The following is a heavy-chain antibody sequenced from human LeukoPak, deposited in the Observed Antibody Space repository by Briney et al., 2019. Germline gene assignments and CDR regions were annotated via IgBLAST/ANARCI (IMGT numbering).Heavy chain of an antibody. CDR3: ARQRGIAVAS. D-gene: IGHD6-19*01. J-gene: IGHJ5*02. CDR1: GGSFSGYY. Sequence: SETVSLTCAVYGGSFSGYYWSWIRQPPGKGLEWIGEINHSGSTNYNPSLKSRVTISVDTSKNQFSLKLSSVTAADTAVYYCARQRGIAVASWGQGTLVTVSS. V-gene: IGHV4-34*01. CDR2: INHSGST.